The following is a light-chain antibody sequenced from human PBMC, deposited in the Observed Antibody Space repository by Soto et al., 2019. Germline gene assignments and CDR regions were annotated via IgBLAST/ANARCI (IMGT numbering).Light chain of an antibody. V-gene: IGKV3-15*01. CDR2: GAS. Sequence: EIVLTQSPGTLSLPPGERATLSCRASQSVSSSYLAWYQQKPGQAPRLLIYGASTRATGIPARFSGSGSGTEFTLTISSLQSEDFATYYCQHYNSYSEAFGQGTKVDIK. CDR3: QHYNSYSEA. J-gene: IGKJ1*01. CDR1: QSVSSSY.